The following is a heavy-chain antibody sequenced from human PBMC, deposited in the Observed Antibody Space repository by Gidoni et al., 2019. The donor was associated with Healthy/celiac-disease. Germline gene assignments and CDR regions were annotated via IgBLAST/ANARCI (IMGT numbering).Heavy chain of an antibody. J-gene: IGHJ4*02. CDR2: IYYSGST. CDR1: GGSISSSRYY. CDR3: ASALYDILTGFDY. V-gene: IGHV4-39*01. D-gene: IGHD3-9*01. Sequence: QLQLQESSPGLVKPSATLSPTCTVSGGSISSSRYYWGWIRQPPGKGLEWIGSIYYSGSTYYNPSLKSRVTISVDTSKNQFSLKLISVTAADTAVYYCASALYDILTGFDYWGQGTLVTVSS.